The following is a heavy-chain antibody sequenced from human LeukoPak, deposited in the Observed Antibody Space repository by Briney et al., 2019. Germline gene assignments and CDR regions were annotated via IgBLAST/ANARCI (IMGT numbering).Heavy chain of an antibody. Sequence: GGSLRLSCAASGFTFSSYAMSWVRQAPGKGLEWVSAISGSGGSTCYADSVKGRFTISRDNSKNTLYLQMNSQRAEDTAVYYCAKDSASGTNFDYWGQGTLVTASS. J-gene: IGHJ4*02. CDR1: GFTFSSYA. D-gene: IGHD1-26*01. CDR2: ISGSGGST. CDR3: AKDSASGTNFDY. V-gene: IGHV3-23*01.